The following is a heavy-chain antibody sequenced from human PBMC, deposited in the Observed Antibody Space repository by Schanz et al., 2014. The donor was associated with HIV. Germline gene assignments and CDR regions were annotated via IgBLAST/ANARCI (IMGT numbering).Heavy chain of an antibody. V-gene: IGHV3-33*06. J-gene: IGHJ6*02. CDR1: GFTFSSSG. CDR3: AKFLRKYDYYGMDV. Sequence: VQVLESGGDLVQPGGSLRLSCTASGFTFSSSGMHWVRQAPGKGLEWVAAMWYDESHKGYADSVKGRFTISRDNSKNTLYLQMNSLRAEDTAVYYCAKFLRKYDYYGMDVWGQGTTVTVSS. CDR2: MWYDESHK.